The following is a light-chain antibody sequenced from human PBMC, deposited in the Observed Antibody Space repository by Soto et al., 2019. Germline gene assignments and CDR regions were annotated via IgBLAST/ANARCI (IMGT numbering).Light chain of an antibody. J-gene: IGKJ5*01. CDR1: QSVSSS. CDR2: GAS. V-gene: IGKV3-20*01. CDR3: QQYGSSPPIT. Sequence: EIVLTQSPGTLSLSPGERATLSCRASQSVSSSLAWYQQKPGQAPMLLIYGASSRATAIPDRFSGSGSGTDVTLTISRLEPDDFAVYYWQQYGSSPPITFGQGTRLEIK.